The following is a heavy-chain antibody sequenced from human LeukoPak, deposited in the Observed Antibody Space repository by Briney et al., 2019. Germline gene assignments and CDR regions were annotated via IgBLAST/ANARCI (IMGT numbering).Heavy chain of an antibody. Sequence: PGRSLRLSCAASGFTFSSYAMHWVRQAPGKGLEWVAVISYDGSNKYYADSVKGRFTISRDNSKNTLYLQMNSLRAEDTAVYYCARDSSGWDGYYGMDVWGQGTTVTVSS. V-gene: IGHV3-30-3*01. D-gene: IGHD6-19*01. CDR2: ISYDGSNK. CDR1: GFTFSSYA. CDR3: ARDSSGWDGYYGMDV. J-gene: IGHJ6*02.